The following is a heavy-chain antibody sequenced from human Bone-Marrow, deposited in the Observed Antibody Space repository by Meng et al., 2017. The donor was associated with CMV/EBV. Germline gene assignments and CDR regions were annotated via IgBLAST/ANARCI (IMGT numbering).Heavy chain of an antibody. V-gene: IGHV1-8*02. CDR2: MNPNSGNT. Sequence: ASVKVSCKASGGTFSSYAISWVRQATGQGLEWMGWMNPNSGNTGYAQKFQGRVTMTRNTSISTAYMELSSLRSEDTAVYYCARDYYDSSGYYASHHWGQGTLVTVSS. D-gene: IGHD3-22*01. CDR1: GGTFSSYA. J-gene: IGHJ5*02. CDR3: ARDYYDSSGYYASHH.